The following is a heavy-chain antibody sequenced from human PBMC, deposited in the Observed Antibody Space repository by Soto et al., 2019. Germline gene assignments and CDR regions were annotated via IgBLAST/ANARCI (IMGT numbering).Heavy chain of an antibody. J-gene: IGHJ4*02. Sequence: PGGSMRLSCAASGFPSNSYCMHWVRPAPGKGLEWVAVISYDGSNKYYADSVKGRFTISRDNSKSTLYLQMNSLRADDTAVYYCATYRQTTVTSEFWGQGALVTVSS. CDR1: GFPSNSYC. D-gene: IGHD4-17*01. CDR2: ISYDGSNK. V-gene: IGHV3-30*12. CDR3: ATYRQTTVTSEF.